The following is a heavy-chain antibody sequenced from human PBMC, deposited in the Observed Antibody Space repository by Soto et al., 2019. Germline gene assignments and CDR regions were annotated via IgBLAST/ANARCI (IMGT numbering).Heavy chain of an antibody. Sequence: SVKVSCKASGGTFSSYTISWVRQAPGQGLEWMGRIIPILGIANYAQKFQGRFTISRDNSKNTLYLQMNSLRAEDTAVYFCARDGPPYAVRGVIMYYYYYGLDVWGQGTTVTVSS. J-gene: IGHJ6*02. D-gene: IGHD3-10*01. V-gene: IGHV1-69*04. CDR1: GGTFSSYT. CDR2: IIPILGIA. CDR3: ARDGPPYAVRGVIMYYYYYGLDV.